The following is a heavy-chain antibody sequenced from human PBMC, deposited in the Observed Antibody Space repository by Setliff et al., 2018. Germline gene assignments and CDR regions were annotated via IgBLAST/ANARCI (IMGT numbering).Heavy chain of an antibody. V-gene: IGHV4-39*07. J-gene: IGHJ5*02. D-gene: IGHD6-19*01. CDR3: ARDTSSDWAAWFDP. CDR2: IYDSGTT. Sequence: SETLSLTCTVSGGSMRSISYYRGWVRQPPGKGLEWIGTIYDSGTTYYNPSLKSRVTISVDTSKNQFSLRLSSVTAADTAMYYCARDTSSDWAAWFDPWSQGILVTVSS. CDR1: GGSMRSISYY.